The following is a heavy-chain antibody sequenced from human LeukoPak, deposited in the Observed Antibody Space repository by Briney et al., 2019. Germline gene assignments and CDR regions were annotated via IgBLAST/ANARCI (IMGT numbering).Heavy chain of an antibody. CDR3: ARAYCVGDCSVLHISFDY. V-gene: IGHV4-34*01. D-gene: IGHD2-21*02. CDR1: GGSFSGYY. CDR2: INHSGST. Sequence: SETLSLTCAVYGGSFSGYYWSWVRQPPGKGLEWIGEINHSGSTNYNPSLKSRGTISLDTSKTQFSLKLSSVTAADTAVYYCARAYCVGDCSVLHISFDYWGQGTLVTVSS. J-gene: IGHJ4*02.